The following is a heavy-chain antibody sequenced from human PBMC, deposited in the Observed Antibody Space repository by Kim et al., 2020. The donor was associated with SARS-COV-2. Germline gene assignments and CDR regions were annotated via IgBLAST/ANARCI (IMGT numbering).Heavy chain of an antibody. CDR2: INTDGSAT. CDR1: GFSFSSHW. D-gene: IGHD4-17*01. V-gene: IGHV3-74*01. J-gene: IGHJ4*02. CDR3: ARDEYGNSVRY. Sequence: GGSLRLSCEASGFSFSSHWMHWVRQAPGERLVWVSRINTDGSATDYADSVRGRFTISRDNAKYTLYLHMNILTADDTAIYYCARDEYGNSVRYWGQGALVTVS.